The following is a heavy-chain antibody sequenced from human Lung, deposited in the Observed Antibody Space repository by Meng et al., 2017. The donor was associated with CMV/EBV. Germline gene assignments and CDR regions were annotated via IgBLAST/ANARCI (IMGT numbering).Heavy chain of an antibody. CDR1: GFTFSSYS. D-gene: IGHD3-22*01. V-gene: IGHV3-21*01. CDR2: ISSSDNL. Sequence: GEXXKISCAASGFTFSSYSMNWVRQAPGKGLEWVSSISSSDNLYYADSVKGRFTISRDNAKTSLYLQMNTLRAEDTAVYYCARDNIEGGPGHYDSSGQAYWXLGKXVNGAS. CDR3: ARDNIEGGPGHYDSSGQAY. J-gene: IGHJ4*02.